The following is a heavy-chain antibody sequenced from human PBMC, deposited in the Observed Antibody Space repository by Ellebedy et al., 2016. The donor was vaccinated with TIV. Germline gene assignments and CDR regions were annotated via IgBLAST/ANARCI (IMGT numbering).Heavy chain of an antibody. CDR2: IYPGNSDT. V-gene: IGHV5-51*01. J-gene: IGHJ5*02. CDR3: ARFISWFDP. CDR1: GYSFTSYW. D-gene: IGHD3-10*01. Sequence: GESLKISCKVSGYSFTSYWTGWVRQMPGKGLEWVGLIYPGNSDTRYSPSFQGQVTISADKSISTAYLQWSSLKASDTAMYYCARFISWFDPWGQGTLVTVSS.